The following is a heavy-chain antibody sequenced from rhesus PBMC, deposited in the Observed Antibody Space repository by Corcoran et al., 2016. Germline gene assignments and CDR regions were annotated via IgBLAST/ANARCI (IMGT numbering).Heavy chain of an antibody. CDR3: ARGNSTSSPGWYFDL. D-gene: IGHD6-13*01. J-gene: IGHJ2*01. V-gene: IGHV4-127*01. CDR2: FYGGSGST. CDR1: GSSRTRGDG. Sequence: QVQLQESGPGLVQPSETTSLPCAVSGSSRTRGDGLGWIREPPRPGLEWIGQFYGGSGSTYYNPSHKSRVTVSNDTSKNQFSLKMSSVTAADTAVYYCARGNSTSSPGWYFDLWGPGTPITISS.